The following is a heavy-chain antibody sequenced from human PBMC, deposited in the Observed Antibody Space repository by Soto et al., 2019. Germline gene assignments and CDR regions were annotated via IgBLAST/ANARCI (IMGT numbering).Heavy chain of an antibody. CDR3: AKGGRQWLVTSDFNY. CDR1: GFTFSDYA. CDR2: VSHDGRNT. V-gene: IGHV3-30*18. J-gene: IGHJ4*02. D-gene: IGHD6-19*01. Sequence: PGXSLRLSCAASGFTFSDYAMHWFRQAPVKGLEWVAVVSHDGRNTHYADSVKGRFTISRDSSKNTVSLEMTSLRAEDTAVYYCAKGGRQWLVTSDFNYWGQGALVTVSS.